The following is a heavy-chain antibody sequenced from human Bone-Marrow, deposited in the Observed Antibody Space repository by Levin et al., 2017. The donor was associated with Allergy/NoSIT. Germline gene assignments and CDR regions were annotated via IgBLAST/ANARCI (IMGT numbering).Heavy chain of an antibody. CDR1: GFTFSSYA. V-gene: IGHV3-30-3*01. CDR3: AREKLRPGIAAAGPFDY. Sequence: PGGSLRLSCAASGFTFSSYAMHWVRQAPGKGLEWVAVISYDGSNKYYADSVKGRFTISRDNSKNTLYLQMNSLRAEDTAVYYCAREKLRPGIAAAGPFDYWGQGTLVTVSS. J-gene: IGHJ4*02. D-gene: IGHD6-13*01. CDR2: ISYDGSNK.